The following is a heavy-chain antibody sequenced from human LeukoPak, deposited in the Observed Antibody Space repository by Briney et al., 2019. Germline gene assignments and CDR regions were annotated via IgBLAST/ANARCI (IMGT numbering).Heavy chain of an antibody. CDR1: GFTLSSYS. V-gene: IGHV3-21*01. D-gene: IGHD6-13*01. CDR3: ARVAAAGTPYNWFDP. CDR2: ISSIISYI. J-gene: IGHJ5*02. Sequence: PGGSLRLSCAASGFTLSSYSMNWVRQAPGKGLEWVSSISSIISYIYYADSVKGRFTISRDNAKNSLYLQMNSLRAEDTAVYYCARVAAAGTPYNWFDPWGQGTLVTVSS.